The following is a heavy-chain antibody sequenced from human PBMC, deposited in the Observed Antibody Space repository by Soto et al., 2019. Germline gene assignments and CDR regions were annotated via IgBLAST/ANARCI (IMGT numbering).Heavy chain of an antibody. CDR2: IYYSGST. J-gene: IGHJ4*02. CDR1: GGSISSGGYY. CDR3: ARLEYGSGSYEDY. Sequence: QVQLQESGPGLVKPSQTLSLTCTVSGGSISSGGYYWSWIRQHPGKGLEWIGYIYYSGSTYYNPALKSRVTISVDTSKNQFSLKLSSVTAADTAVYYCARLEYGSGSYEDYWGQGTLVTVSS. V-gene: IGHV4-31*03. D-gene: IGHD3-10*01.